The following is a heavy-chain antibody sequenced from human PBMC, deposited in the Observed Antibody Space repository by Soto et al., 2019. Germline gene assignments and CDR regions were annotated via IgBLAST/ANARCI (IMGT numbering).Heavy chain of an antibody. CDR1: GFNFRSYG. D-gene: IGHD3-10*01. CDR2: ISYDGTNK. V-gene: IGHV3-30*18. Sequence: QRHPCRASGFNFRSYGMHRVIKTPGKGLVWVAVISYDGTNKYYADSVKGRFTISRDNSKNTLYLQMNSLRAEDTAVYYCAKSRGSGNNGMDFWGQGTTVTVSS. CDR3: AKSRGSGNNGMDF. J-gene: IGHJ6*02.